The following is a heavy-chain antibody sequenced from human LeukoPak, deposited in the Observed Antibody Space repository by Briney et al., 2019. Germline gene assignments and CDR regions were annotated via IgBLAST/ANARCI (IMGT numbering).Heavy chain of an antibody. CDR2: ISYDGSNK. CDR1: GFTFSSYG. V-gene: IGHV3-30*18. J-gene: IGHJ3*02. CDR3: AKGRVDSSGYYYGASDI. D-gene: IGHD3-22*01. Sequence: GGSVRLSCAASGFTFSSYGMHWVRQAPGKGLEWVAVISYDGSNKYYADSVKGRFTISRDNSKNTLYLQMNSLRAEDTAVYYCAKGRVDSSGYYYGASDIWGQGTMVTVSS.